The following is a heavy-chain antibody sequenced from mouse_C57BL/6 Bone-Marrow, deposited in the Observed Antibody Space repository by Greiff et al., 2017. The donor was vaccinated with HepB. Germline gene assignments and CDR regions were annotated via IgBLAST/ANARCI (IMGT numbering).Heavy chain of an antibody. J-gene: IGHJ2*01. CDR1: GYTFTSYG. D-gene: IGHD2-5*01. V-gene: IGHV1-81*01. Sequence: VQLQQSGAELARPGASVKLSCKASGYTFTSYGISWVKQRTGQGLEWIGEIYPRSGNTYYNEKFKGKATLTADKSSSTAYMQLSSLTSEDSAVYFCARSHYSNYFDYWGQGTTLTVSS. CDR3: ARSHYSNYFDY. CDR2: IYPRSGNT.